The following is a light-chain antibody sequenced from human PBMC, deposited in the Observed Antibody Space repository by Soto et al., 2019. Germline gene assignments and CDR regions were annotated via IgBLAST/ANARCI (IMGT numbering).Light chain of an antibody. Sequence: QSALTQPASVSGSPGQSITISCTGTSSDIGTYNFVSWYQQYPGKAPKVILYDVSNWPSGVSTRFSGSKSGNTASLTISGLQGEDEADYFCGSYTTSHNWVFGGGTKLTVL. CDR3: GSYTTSHNWV. CDR2: DVS. V-gene: IGLV2-14*01. J-gene: IGLJ3*02. CDR1: SSDIGTYNF.